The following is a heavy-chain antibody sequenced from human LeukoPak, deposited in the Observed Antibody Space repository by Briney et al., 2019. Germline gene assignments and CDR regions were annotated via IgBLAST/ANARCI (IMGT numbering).Heavy chain of an antibody. V-gene: IGHV1-2*02. Sequence: GASVKVSCKASGYTFTGYYMHWVRQAPGQGLEWMGWINPNSGGTNYAQKFQGRVPMTRDTSISTAYMELSRLRSDDTAVYYCARDSSSWYPDRSYYYYYMDVWGKGTTVTISS. CDR1: GYTFTGYY. D-gene: IGHD6-13*01. CDR3: ARDSSSWYPDRSYYYYYMDV. J-gene: IGHJ6*03. CDR2: INPNSGGT.